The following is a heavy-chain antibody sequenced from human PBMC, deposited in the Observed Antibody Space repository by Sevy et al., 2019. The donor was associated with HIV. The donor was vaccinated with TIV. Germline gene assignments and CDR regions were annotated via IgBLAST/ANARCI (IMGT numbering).Heavy chain of an antibody. V-gene: IGHV1-2*02. Sequence: ASVKVSCKASGYTFTAYYMHWVRQAPGQGLEWMGWINPNSGGTNYAQTFQGRVTMTRETSISTAYMELRRLRSDDTAVYYCARGGSLRYYDSSGYSWFDPWGQGTLVTVSS. J-gene: IGHJ5*02. CDR2: INPNSGGT. CDR1: GYTFTAYY. CDR3: ARGGSLRYYDSSGYSWFDP. D-gene: IGHD3-22*01.